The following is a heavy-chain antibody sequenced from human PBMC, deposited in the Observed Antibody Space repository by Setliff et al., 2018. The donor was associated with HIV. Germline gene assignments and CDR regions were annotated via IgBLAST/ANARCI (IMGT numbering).Heavy chain of an antibody. J-gene: IGHJ6*03. CDR2: IYYTGNT. Sequence: SETLSLTCSVSGGSISSSTDYWGWIRQPPGKGLEWIGTIYYTGNTYYNPSLKSRLTISVDTSKNQFSLKLSSVTAADTAVYYCARPITTVRGVLNYYYYYMDVWGMGTTVTVSS. CDR1: GGSISSSTDY. CDR3: ARPITTVRGVLNYYYYYMDV. V-gene: IGHV4-39*01. D-gene: IGHD3-10*01.